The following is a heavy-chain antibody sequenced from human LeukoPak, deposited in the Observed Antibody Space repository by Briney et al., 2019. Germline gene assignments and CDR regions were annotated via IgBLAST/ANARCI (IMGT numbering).Heavy chain of an antibody. D-gene: IGHD5-24*01. J-gene: IGHJ4*02. CDR2: IYNSGST. Sequence: SETLSLTCTVSGGSISSDYWSWIRQPPGKGLEWIGHIYNSGSTNYNPSLRGRVTISLDTSKNQVSLKLNSVTAADTAMYYCARRDGDGWGQGTLVTVSS. V-gene: IGHV4-59*01. CDR3: ARRDGDG. CDR1: GGSISSDY.